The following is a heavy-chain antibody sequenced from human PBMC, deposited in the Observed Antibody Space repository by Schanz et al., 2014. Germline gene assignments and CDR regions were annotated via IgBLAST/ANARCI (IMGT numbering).Heavy chain of an antibody. D-gene: IGHD1-26*01. V-gene: IGHV3-21*02. Sequence: EVKLVESGGGLVKPGGSLRLSCAASGFTFSSYSLAWVRQAPGKGLEWVSFISTGRYLYYADSVKGRFTISRDNTKNSVFLQMSSLRVEETGLYICARDPVEGAPTPYYFDSGGPGTLVTVSS. CDR1: GFTFSSYS. J-gene: IGHJ4*02. CDR3: ARDPVEGAPTPYYFDS. CDR2: ISTGRYL.